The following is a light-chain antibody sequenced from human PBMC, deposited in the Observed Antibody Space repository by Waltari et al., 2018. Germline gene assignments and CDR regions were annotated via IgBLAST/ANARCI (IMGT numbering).Light chain of an antibody. J-gene: IGLJ1*01. CDR3: TSFTTSSTYV. V-gene: IGLV2-14*03. Sequence: QSALTQPASVSGAPGQSISISCTGTSSDIGNYHYVYWYQHQPGKAPKLIIYDVSNRPSGVSSRFSGSKSGNTASLTISWLQAEDESDYYCTSFTTSSTYVFGTGTKVTVL. CDR1: SSDIGNYHY. CDR2: DVS.